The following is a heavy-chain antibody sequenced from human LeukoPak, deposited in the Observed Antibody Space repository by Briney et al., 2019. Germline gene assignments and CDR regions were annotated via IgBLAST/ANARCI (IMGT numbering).Heavy chain of an antibody. J-gene: IGHJ5*02. CDR1: GGTFSSYA. Sequence: SVKVSCKASGGTFSSYAISWVRQAPGQGLEWMGGIIPIFGTANYAQKFQGRVTITTDESTSTAYMELSSLRSEDTAVYYCARVAGPDFAYDSSGYPTDWFDPWGQEPWSPSPQ. D-gene: IGHD3-22*01. CDR2: IIPIFGTA. CDR3: ARVAGPDFAYDSSGYPTDWFDP. V-gene: IGHV1-69*05.